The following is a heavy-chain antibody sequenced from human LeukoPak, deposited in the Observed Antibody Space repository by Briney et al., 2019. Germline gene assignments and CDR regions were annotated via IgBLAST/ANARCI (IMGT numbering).Heavy chain of an antibody. J-gene: IGHJ4*02. D-gene: IGHD5-12*01. CDR3: ARDLSGYDYFDY. Sequence: GGSLRLSCAASGFTFSSYEMNWVRQAPGKGLEWVSYISSSGSTIYYADSVKGRFTISRDNAKNSPYLQMNSLRAVDTAVYYCARDLSGYDYFDYWGQGTLVTVSS. CDR2: ISSSGSTI. CDR1: GFTFSSYE. V-gene: IGHV3-48*03.